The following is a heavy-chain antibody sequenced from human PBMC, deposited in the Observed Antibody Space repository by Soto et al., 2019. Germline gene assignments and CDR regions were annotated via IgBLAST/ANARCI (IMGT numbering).Heavy chain of an antibody. V-gene: IGHV3-23*01. J-gene: IGHJ6*02. CDR3: AKGDWLYDNYYGMEF. Sequence: EEQLLESGGGLVQPGGSLRLSCAASGFTFSLYAMSWARHTPGKGLEWVASISGSGERTYYADSVKGRFTISKDNSQNSVFLQMNSLRAEDTAEYYCAKGDWLYDNYYGMEFWGQGTSVTVSS. D-gene: IGHD3-9*01. CDR1: GFTFSLYA. CDR2: ISGSGERT.